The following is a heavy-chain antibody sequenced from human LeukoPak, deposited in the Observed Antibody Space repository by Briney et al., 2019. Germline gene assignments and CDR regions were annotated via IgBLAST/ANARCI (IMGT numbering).Heavy chain of an antibody. CDR2: IYTSGST. J-gene: IGHJ4*02. D-gene: IGHD2-2*01. CDR1: GGSISSYY. Sequence: ESSETLSLTCTVSGGSISSYYWSWIRQPAGKGLEWIGRIYTSGSTNYNPSLKSRVTMSVDTSKNQFSLKLSSVTAADTAVYYCARDSCSSTSCYHDYWGQRTLVTVSS. V-gene: IGHV4-4*07. CDR3: ARDSCSSTSCYHDY.